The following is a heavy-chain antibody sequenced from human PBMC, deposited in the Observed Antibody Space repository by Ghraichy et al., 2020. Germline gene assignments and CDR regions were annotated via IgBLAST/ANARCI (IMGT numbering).Heavy chain of an antibody. Sequence: ESLNISCTVSGGSISNYYWSWIRQPPGKGLEWIGYIYYSGSTNYNPSLKSRVTISVDTSKNQFSLKLSSVTAADTAVYYCARERRTNGIWGSYYGMDVWGQGTTVTVSS. CDR1: GGSISNYY. V-gene: IGHV4-59*01. CDR2: IYYSGST. CDR3: ARERRTNGIWGSYYGMDV. D-gene: IGHD2-8*01. J-gene: IGHJ6*02.